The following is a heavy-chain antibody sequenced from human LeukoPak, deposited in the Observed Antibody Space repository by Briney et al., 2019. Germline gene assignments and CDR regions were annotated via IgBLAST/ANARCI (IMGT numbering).Heavy chain of an antibody. CDR3: AKEAQWELLIHFDY. Sequence: GGSLRLSCAASGFTFSSYGMHWVRQAPGKGLEWVAFIRYDGSNKYYADSVKGRFTISRDNSKNTLYLQMNSLRAGDTAVYYCAKEAQWELLIHFDYWGQGTLVTVSS. CDR1: GFTFSSYG. V-gene: IGHV3-30*02. J-gene: IGHJ4*02. D-gene: IGHD1-26*01. CDR2: IRYDGSNK.